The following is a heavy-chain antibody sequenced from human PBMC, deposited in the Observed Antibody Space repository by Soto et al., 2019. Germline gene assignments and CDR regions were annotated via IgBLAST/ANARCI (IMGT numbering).Heavy chain of an antibody. CDR2: IIPMFGTS. J-gene: IGHJ4*02. Sequence: QVQLVQSGAEVKKPGSSVKVSCTASGGTFNTFGISWVRQAPGQGLEWMGGIIPMFGTSHYAQRFQGRVTITADESTRTVYMELSSLRSEDTPVYYCARFSPPRGYYAYWGQGTLVTVSS. CDR3: ARFSPPRGYYAY. V-gene: IGHV1-69*01. D-gene: IGHD3-22*01. CDR1: GGTFNTFG.